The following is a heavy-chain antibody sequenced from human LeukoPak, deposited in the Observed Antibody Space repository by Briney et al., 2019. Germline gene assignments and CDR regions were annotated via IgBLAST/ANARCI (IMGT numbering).Heavy chain of an antibody. Sequence: SETLSLTCIVSGGSISSGDYYWSWIRQPPGEGLEWIGYIYYSGSTYHNPSLKSRVTISVDTSKNQFSLKLSSVTAADTAVYYCARRVPGDWFDPWGQGTLVTVSS. CDR3: ARRVPGDWFDP. CDR2: IYYSGST. D-gene: IGHD3-10*01. J-gene: IGHJ5*02. V-gene: IGHV4-30-4*01. CDR1: GGSISSGDYY.